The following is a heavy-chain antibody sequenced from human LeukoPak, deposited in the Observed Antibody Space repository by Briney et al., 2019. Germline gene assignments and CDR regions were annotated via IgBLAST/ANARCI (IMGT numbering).Heavy chain of an antibody. CDR2: IYYSGST. CDR3: VRDHYYDSSGYTFRH. CDR1: GGSISSYY. D-gene: IGHD3-22*01. V-gene: IGHV4-59*01. J-gene: IGHJ1*01. Sequence: PSETLSLTCTVSGGSISSYYWSWIRQPPGKALEWIGYIYYSGSTSYNPSLKSRVTISVDTSKNQFSLKLRSVTVADTAVYYCVRDHYYDSSGYTFRHWGQGTLVSVSS.